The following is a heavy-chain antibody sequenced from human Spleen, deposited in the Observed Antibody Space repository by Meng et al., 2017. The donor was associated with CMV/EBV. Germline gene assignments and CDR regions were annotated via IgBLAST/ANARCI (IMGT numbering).Heavy chain of an antibody. D-gene: IGHD2-21*02. J-gene: IGHJ6*02. CDR1: GYTFTGYY. V-gene: IGHV1-2*02. CDR2: INPNSGGT. CDR3: ARVLVTPGGAYYYGMDV. Sequence: ASVKVSCKASGYTFTGYYMHWVRQAPGQGLEWMGWINPNSGGTNYAQKFQGRVTMTRDTSISTAYMDLSRLKSDDTAVYYCARVLVTPGGAYYYGMDVWGQGTTVTVSS.